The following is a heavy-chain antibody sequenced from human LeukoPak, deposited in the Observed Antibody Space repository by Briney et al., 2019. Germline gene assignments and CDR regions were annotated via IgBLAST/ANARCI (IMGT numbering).Heavy chain of an antibody. Sequence: GGSLRLSCAASGFTFIDHYMDWVRQAPGKGLEWIGRVRNKANSYTTEYAASVKGRFTVSRDDSKNSLFLQMNSLESEDTAVYYCARRNSVTQGLDNWGQGTLVTVSS. CDR2: VRNKANSYTT. CDR3: ARRNSVTQGLDN. V-gene: IGHV3-72*01. J-gene: IGHJ4*02. CDR1: GFTFIDHY. D-gene: IGHD5/OR15-5a*01.